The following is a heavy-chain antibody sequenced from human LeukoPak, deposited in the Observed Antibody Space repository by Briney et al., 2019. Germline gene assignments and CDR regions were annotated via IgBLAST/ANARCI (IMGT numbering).Heavy chain of an antibody. D-gene: IGHD3-22*01. V-gene: IGHV3-21*01. CDR1: GFTFSSYS. CDR3: ARGDVNYYDSSGLDY. CDR2: ISSSSSYI. J-gene: IGHJ4*02. Sequence: GGSLRLSCAASGFTFSSYSMNWVRQAPGKGLEWVSSISSSSSYIYYADSVKGRFTISRDNAKNSLYLQMNSLRAEDTAVYYCARGDVNYYDSSGLDYWGQGTLVTVSS.